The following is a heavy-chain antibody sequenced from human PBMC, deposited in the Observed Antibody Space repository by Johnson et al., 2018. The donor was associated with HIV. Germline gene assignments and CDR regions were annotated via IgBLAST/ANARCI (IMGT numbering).Heavy chain of an antibody. Sequence: VQLVESGGELVRPGGSLTLSCAASGFTFSSYAMSWVRQAPGKGLEWVSSIPASGTDTYYADSVKGRFTISRYNSKNTLFLEMNSLRADDTAIYYCASGEVHIPESYYVTVSRAFDIWGQGTMVSVSS. CDR3: ASGEVHIPESYYVTVSRAFDI. D-gene: IGHD1-26*01. CDR1: GFTFSSYA. V-gene: IGHV3-23*04. CDR2: IPASGTDT. J-gene: IGHJ3*02.